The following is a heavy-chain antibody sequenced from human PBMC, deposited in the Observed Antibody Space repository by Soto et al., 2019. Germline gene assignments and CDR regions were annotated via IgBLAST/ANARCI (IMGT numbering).Heavy chain of an antibody. D-gene: IGHD3-22*01. J-gene: IGHJ6*02. CDR1: GDSVSSNSAA. CDR3: ARGAMGSTYYYDSSGYYPFNYYYGMDV. CDR2: TYYRSKWYN. Sequence: PSQTLSLTCAISGDSVSSNSAAWNWIRQSPSRGLEWLGRTYYRSKWYNDYAVSVKSRITINPDTSKNQFSLQLNSVTPEDTAVYYCARGAMGSTYYYDSSGYYPFNYYYGMDVWGQGTTVTVSS. V-gene: IGHV6-1*01.